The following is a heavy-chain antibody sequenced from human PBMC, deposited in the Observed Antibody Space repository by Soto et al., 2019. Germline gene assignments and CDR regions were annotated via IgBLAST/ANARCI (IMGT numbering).Heavy chain of an antibody. CDR2: ISSSSAAI. CDR1: GFTLSNYA. J-gene: IGHJ6*03. V-gene: IGHV3-48*02. D-gene: IGHD3-9*01. CDR3: ARDQSRGRVLFCYMAV. Sequence: EVQLVESGGGLVQPGGSLRLSCTASGFTLSNYAMNWVRQAPGKGLEWVSYISSSSAAIVYADSVKGLFTISRDNAKNSLYLQMNSLRYEDTAVYYWARDQSRGRVLFCYMAVWSRGTTVTISS.